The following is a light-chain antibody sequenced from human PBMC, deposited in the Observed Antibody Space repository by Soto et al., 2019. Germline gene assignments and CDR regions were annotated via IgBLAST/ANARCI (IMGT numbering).Light chain of an antibody. CDR2: DAS. V-gene: IGKV1-5*01. CDR3: QQYKTYSLT. J-gene: IGKJ4*01. CDR1: QSISTW. Sequence: DIQLTQSPSSLSASVGDRVTITCRASQSISTWLAWYQQKPGKAPKVLIFDASSLESGVPSRFSGSGSATEFTLTISGLQPDDFATYYCQQYKTYSLTFGGGTKVDIK.